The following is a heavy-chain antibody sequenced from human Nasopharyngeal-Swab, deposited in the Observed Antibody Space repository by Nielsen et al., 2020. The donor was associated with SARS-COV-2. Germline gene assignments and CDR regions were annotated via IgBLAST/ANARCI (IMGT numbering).Heavy chain of an antibody. CDR2: IKQDGSEK. J-gene: IGHJ6*02. Sequence: GESLKISCAASGCTFSSYWMSWVRQAPGKGLEWVAKIKQDGSEKYYVDSVKGRFTIARDNAKNSLYLQMNSLRAEDTAVYYCARDSDIPYSGYGMDVWGQGTTVTVSS. V-gene: IGHV3-7*01. D-gene: IGHD6-13*01. CDR3: ARDSDIPYSGYGMDV. CDR1: GCTFSSYW.